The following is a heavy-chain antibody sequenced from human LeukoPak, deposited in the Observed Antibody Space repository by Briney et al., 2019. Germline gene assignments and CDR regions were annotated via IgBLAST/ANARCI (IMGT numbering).Heavy chain of an antibody. V-gene: IGHV5-51*01. J-gene: IGHJ4*02. CDR1: GYSFISYW. D-gene: IGHD2-8*01. Sequence: GESLRLSCKGSGYSFISYWIVWVRQMPGKGLEWMGIIYPGDSDTRYSPSFQGQVAISADKSISTAYLQWSSLKASDTAMYYCARHARYCSNGVCYVDYWGQGTLVTVSS. CDR2: IYPGDSDT. CDR3: ARHARYCSNGVCYVDY.